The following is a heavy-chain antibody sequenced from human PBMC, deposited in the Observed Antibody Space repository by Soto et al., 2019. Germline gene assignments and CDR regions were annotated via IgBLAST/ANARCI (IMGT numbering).Heavy chain of an antibody. V-gene: IGHV1-69*13. CDR3: ARLCLADIVDLIPNTYYYYGMDV. Sequence: ASVKVSCKASGGTFSSYAISWVRQAPGQGLEWMGGIIPIFGTANYAQKFQGRVTITADESTSTAYMELSSLRSEDTAVYYCARLCLADIVDLIPNTYYYYGMDVWGQGTTVTVSS. J-gene: IGHJ6*02. CDR2: IIPIFGTA. CDR1: GGTFSSYA. D-gene: IGHD2-15*01.